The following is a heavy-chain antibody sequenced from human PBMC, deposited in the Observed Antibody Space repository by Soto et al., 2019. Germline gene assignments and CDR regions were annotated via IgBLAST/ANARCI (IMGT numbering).Heavy chain of an antibody. CDR1: GYTFTGYY. V-gene: IGHV1-69*13. CDR2: IIPNFGSA. CDR3: AKNGQPPYYYYGMDV. J-gene: IGHJ6*02. D-gene: IGHD2-8*01. Sequence: ASVKVSCKASGYTFTGYYMHWVRQAPGQGLEWMGGIIPNFGSANYAQKFQGRVTITADESTSTAYMELSSLRSEDTAVYYCAKNGQPPYYYYGMDVWGQGTTVTVSS.